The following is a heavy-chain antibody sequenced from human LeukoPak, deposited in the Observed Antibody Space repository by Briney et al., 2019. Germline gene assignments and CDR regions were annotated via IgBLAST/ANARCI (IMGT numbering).Heavy chain of an antibody. Sequence: SETLSLTCTASGGSTGSNYWNWIRQPPGKGLEWIGYIYYSGNTYYNPSLKSRITISIDPSKNQFSLKLSSVTAADTAVYYCAGDNYGTDYWGQGTLVTVSS. CDR2: IYYSGNT. CDR1: GGSTGSNY. V-gene: IGHV4-59*01. D-gene: IGHD5-18*01. CDR3: AGDNYGTDY. J-gene: IGHJ4*02.